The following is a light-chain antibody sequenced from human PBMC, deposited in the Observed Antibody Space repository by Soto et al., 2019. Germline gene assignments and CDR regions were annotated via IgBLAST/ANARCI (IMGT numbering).Light chain of an antibody. CDR3: CSFTSGNTAYV. J-gene: IGLJ1*01. Sequence: QSALTQPGSVSGSPGQSITISCTGTSSDVGGYNYVSWYQQHPGKAPKLMIYEVTNRPSGVSTRSSGSKSGNTASLTISGLQAEDEADYYCCSFTSGNTAYVFGTGTKLTVL. V-gene: IGLV2-14*01. CDR2: EVT. CDR1: SSDVGGYNY.